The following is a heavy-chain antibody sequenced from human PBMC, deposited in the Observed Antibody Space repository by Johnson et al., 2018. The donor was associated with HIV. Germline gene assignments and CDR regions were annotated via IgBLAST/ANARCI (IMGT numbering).Heavy chain of an antibody. CDR1: GFTFSSYG. D-gene: IGHD3-10*01. CDR2: IWFDGSNK. V-gene: IGHV3-33*01. J-gene: IGHJ3*02. Sequence: QVQLVESGGGVVQPGTSLRLSCEASGFTFSSYGMHWVRQAPGKGLEWAAVIWFDGSNKYYADSVKGRVTISRDNSENTLYLQMDILRAEDTAMYYWPGGSGCSSGDAFDIWGQGTMVTVSS. CDR3: PGGSGCSSGDAFDI.